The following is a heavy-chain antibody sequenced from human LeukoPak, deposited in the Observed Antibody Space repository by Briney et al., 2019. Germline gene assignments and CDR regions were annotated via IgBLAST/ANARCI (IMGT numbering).Heavy chain of an antibody. V-gene: IGHV3-74*01. CDR3: VRDLSFSPDS. CDR2: ISPDGSYT. J-gene: IGHJ4*02. Sequence: GGSLRLSCAASGFPFSSSWMHWVRQVPGKGLVWVSHISPDGSYTDYADSVKGRFIISRDNAKNTMSLQMNSLRAEDTAVYYCVRDLSFSPDSWGQGTLVSVSS. CDR1: GFPFSSSW.